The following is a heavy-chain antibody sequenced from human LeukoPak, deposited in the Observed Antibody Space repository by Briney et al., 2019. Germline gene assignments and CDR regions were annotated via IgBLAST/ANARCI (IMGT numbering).Heavy chain of an antibody. Sequence: GGSLKLSCAASGFSFSGSGVQWVRQASGKGLEWVGRIRSKTNSYATAYAASVKGRFTISRDDSRNTAYLQMNSLKAEDTAVYYCARAGRSFYGGSSDYWGQGTLVTVSS. D-gene: IGHD4-23*01. CDR2: IRSKTNSYAT. V-gene: IGHV3-73*01. J-gene: IGHJ4*02. CDR1: GFSFSGSG. CDR3: ARAGRSFYGGSSDY.